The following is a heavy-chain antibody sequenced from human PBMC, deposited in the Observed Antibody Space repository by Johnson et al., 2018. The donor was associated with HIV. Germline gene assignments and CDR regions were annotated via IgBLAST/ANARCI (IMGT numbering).Heavy chain of an antibody. CDR3: ARGYCRCGSCYSEYAFDI. CDR1: GFTFSSYA. V-gene: IGHV3-30-3*01. Sequence: VQLVESGGGVVQPGRSLRLSCAASGFTFSSYAMHWVRQAPGKGLEWVAVISYDGSNKYYADFVTGRFTISRDNSKNTLYLQMNSLRSEDTAVYYCARGYCRCGSCYSEYAFDIWGQGTMVTVSS. CDR2: ISYDGSNK. J-gene: IGHJ3*02. D-gene: IGHD2-15*01.